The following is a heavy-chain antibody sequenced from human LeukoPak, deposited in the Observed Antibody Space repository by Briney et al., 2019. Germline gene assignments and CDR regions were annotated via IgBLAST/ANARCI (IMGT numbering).Heavy chain of an antibody. CDR2: ISYDGSNK. V-gene: IGHV3-30-3*01. CDR3: ARGVGDSCSGGSCSPPHY. CDR1: GFTFSSYA. J-gene: IGHJ4*02. Sequence: GGSLRLSCAASGFTFSSYAMHWVRQAPGKGLEWVAVISYDGSNKYYADSVKGRFTISRDNSKNTLYLQMNSLRAEDTAVYYCARGVGDSCSGGSCSPPHYWGQGTLGTVSS. D-gene: IGHD2-15*01.